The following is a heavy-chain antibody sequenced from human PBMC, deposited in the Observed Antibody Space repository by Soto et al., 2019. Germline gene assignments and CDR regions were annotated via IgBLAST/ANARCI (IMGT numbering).Heavy chain of an antibody. V-gene: IGHV4-59*01. CDR2: IHYSGTT. CDR1: GGSMRNYF. Sequence: LSLTCTVSGGSMRNYFWTWIRQPSGKGLEWIGYIHYSGTTSFFPSYNPSLRSRVTISEDTSKNQFSLKLLSVTTADTAVYFCAAGEASSRNLAPYYLDFWGQGTLVTVSS. CDR3: AAGEASSRNLAPYYLDF. J-gene: IGHJ4*02. D-gene: IGHD6-13*01.